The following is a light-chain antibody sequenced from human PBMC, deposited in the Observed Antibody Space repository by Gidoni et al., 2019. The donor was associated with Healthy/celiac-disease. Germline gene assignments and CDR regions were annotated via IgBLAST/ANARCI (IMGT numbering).Light chain of an antibody. V-gene: IGKV1-33*01. CDR1: QDISNY. Sequence: DIQLTPSPSSLSASVGDRVTITCQASQDISNYLNWYQQKPGKAPKLLIYDASNLETGVPSRFSGSGSGTDFTFTISSLQPEDIATYYCQQYDNLWTFGQXTKVEIK. J-gene: IGKJ1*01. CDR2: DAS. CDR3: QQYDNLWT.